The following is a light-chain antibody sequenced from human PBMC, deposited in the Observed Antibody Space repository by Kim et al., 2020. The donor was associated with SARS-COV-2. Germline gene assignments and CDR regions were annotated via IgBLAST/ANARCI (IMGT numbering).Light chain of an antibody. CDR3: HQYNNGYT. CDR1: QSFGSK. Sequence: EIVMTQSPATLSVSPGERATLSCRASQSFGSKLAWYQQKPGQAPRLLIYGVSTRATGIPARFSGSGSGTEFTLTISSLQSEDFAVYYCHQYNNGYTFGQETKLEIK. CDR2: GVS. J-gene: IGKJ2*01. V-gene: IGKV3-15*01.